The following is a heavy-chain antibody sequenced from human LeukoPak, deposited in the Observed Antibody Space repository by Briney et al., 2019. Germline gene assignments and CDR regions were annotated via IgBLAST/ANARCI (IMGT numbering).Heavy chain of an antibody. CDR3: ARDHRLRYFDWSDFDY. CDR2: ICSSSFYT. D-gene: IGHD3-9*01. J-gene: IGHJ4*02. V-gene: IGHV3-11*06. CDR1: GFTFSDYY. Sequence: GGSLRLSCAASGFTFSDYYMGWIRQAPGKGLEWISCICSSSFYTSYADSVKGRFTISRDNAKNSLYLQMNSLRAEDTPVYYCARDHRLRYFDWSDFDYWGQGTLVTVSS.